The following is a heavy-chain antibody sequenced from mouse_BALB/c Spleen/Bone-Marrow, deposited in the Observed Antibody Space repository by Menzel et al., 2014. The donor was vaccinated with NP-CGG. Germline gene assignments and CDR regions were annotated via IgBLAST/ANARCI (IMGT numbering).Heavy chain of an antibody. Sequence: VKLVESGAEVMKSGASAKISCRATGYRFSSFWIEWIKQRPGHGLEWIGEILPGSGSTNYNEKFKGKATFTADTSSNTAYMQLSSLTSEDSAVYSCARSDYGDWGQGTTLTVSS. V-gene: IGHV1-9*01. CDR3: ARSDYGD. CDR2: ILPGSGST. J-gene: IGHJ2*01. CDR1: GYRFSSFW. D-gene: IGHD1-1*01.